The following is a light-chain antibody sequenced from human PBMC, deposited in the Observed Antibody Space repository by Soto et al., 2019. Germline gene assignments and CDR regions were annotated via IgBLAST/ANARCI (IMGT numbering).Light chain of an antibody. J-gene: IGLJ3*02. Sequence: QSALTQPASVSGSPGQSITISCIATNNNVGTYYLVSWYQQHPGKAPKLIISEGSRRPSGVSNRFSGSQPDNTASLTISGLQAEDEADYYCSSYISTNTLGFGGGTKLTVL. CDR3: SSYISTNTLG. CDR2: EGS. V-gene: IGLV2-14*02. CDR1: NNNVGTYYL.